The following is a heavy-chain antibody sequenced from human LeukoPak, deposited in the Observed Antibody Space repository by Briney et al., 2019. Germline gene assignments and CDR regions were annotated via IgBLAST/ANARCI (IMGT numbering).Heavy chain of an antibody. V-gene: IGHV4-4*02. CDR3: ARHVNSGYDCAFDI. CDR2: LYHSESV. CDR1: GGSFSNGHW. J-gene: IGHJ3*02. D-gene: IGHD5-12*01. Sequence: PAQTLSLTCGVSGGSFSNGHWWGWVRPPPGKGLEGVGELYHSESVNCKPSLKSRDHNSVDKSENQFSLKLSSVTAADTAVYYCARHVNSGYDCAFDIWGQGTMVTVSS.